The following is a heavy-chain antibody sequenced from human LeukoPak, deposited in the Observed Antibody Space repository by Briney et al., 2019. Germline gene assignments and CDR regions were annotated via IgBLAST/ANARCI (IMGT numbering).Heavy chain of an antibody. CDR3: ARVTVGRPYYDSMLIDY. Sequence: ASVKVSCKASGYTFTSYGINWVRQAPGQGLEWMGWISTYNGDTNYAQKLQGRVTMTTDTSTSTAYMELRSLRSDDTAVYYCARVTVGRPYYDSMLIDYWGQGTLVTVSS. CDR2: ISTYNGDT. V-gene: IGHV1-18*01. D-gene: IGHD3-22*01. J-gene: IGHJ4*02. CDR1: GYTFTSYG.